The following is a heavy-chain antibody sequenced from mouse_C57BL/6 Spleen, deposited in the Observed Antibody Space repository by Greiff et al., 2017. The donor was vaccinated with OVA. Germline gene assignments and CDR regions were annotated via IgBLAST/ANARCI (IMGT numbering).Heavy chain of an antibody. V-gene: IGHV5-17*01. CDR3: ARGAAQADYFDY. J-gene: IGHJ2*01. CDR1: GFTFSDYG. Sequence: EVHLVESGGGLVKPGGSLKLSCAASGFTFSDYGMHWVRQAPEKGLEWVAYISSGSSTIYYADTVKGRFTISRDNAKNTLFLQMTSLRSEDTAMYYCARGAAQADYFDYWGQGTTLTVSS. CDR2: ISSGSSTI. D-gene: IGHD3-2*02.